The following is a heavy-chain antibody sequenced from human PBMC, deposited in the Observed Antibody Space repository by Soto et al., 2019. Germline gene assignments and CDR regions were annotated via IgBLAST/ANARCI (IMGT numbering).Heavy chain of an antibody. J-gene: IGHJ6*02. Sequence: GASVKVSCKASGYTFTGYGMHWVRQAPGQRLEWMGWINAGNGNTKYSQKFQGRVTITRDTSASTAYMEVSSLRSEDTAVYYCARERDFWSGYHYAMDVWGQGTTVTVSS. V-gene: IGHV1-3*01. CDR2: INAGNGNT. CDR1: GYTFTGYG. D-gene: IGHD3-3*01. CDR3: ARERDFWSGYHYAMDV.